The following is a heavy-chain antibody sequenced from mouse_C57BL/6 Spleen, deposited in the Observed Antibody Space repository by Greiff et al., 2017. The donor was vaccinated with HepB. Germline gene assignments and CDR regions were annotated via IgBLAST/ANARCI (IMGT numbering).Heavy chain of an antibody. CDR3: AINSYYGSWYFDV. J-gene: IGHJ1*03. CDR2: IHPSDSDT. D-gene: IGHD1-1*01. V-gene: IGHV1-74*01. Sequence: VQLQQPGAELVKPGASVKVSCKASGYTFTSYWMHWVKQRPGQGLEWIGRIHPSDSDTNYNQKFKGKDTLTVDKSSSTAYMQLSSLTSEDSSVYYCAINSYYGSWYFDVWGTGTTVTVSS. CDR1: GYTFTSYW.